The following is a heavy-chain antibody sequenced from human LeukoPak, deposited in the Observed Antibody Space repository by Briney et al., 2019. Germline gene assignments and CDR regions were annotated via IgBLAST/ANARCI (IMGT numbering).Heavy chain of an antibody. Sequence: GGSLRLSCAASGFTFSSYAMHWVRQAPGKGLEWVAVISYDGSNKYYADSVKGRFTISRDNSKHTLYLQMHSLRAEDTAVYYCAFWGQQQLVLGRVAFDIWGQGTMVTVSS. J-gene: IGHJ3*02. CDR1: GFTFSSYA. CDR2: ISYDGSNK. V-gene: IGHV3-30*04. D-gene: IGHD6-13*01. CDR3: AFWGQQQLVLGRVAFDI.